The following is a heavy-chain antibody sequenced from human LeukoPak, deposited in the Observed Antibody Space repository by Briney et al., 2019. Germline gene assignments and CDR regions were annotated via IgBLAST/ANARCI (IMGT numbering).Heavy chain of an antibody. CDR3: ARDSSLRFTAMFPLDV. Sequence: GGSLRLSCAASGFTFSSYAMHWVRQAPGKGLEWVAVISYDGSNKYYADSVKGRFTIPRDNSKNTLYLQMNSLRAEDTAVYYCARDSSLRFTAMFPLDVWGQGTTVTVSS. D-gene: IGHD5-18*01. J-gene: IGHJ6*02. V-gene: IGHV3-30*04. CDR1: GFTFSSYA. CDR2: ISYDGSNK.